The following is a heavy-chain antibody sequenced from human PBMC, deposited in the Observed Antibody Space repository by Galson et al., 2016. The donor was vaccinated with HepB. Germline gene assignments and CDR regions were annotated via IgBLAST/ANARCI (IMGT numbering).Heavy chain of an antibody. CDR2: GNPRTGST. V-gene: IGHV1-46*01. CDR1: GYTFINYY. Sequence: SVKVSCKASGYTFINYYMHRVRQAPGQGLEWMGIGNPRTGSTSYAQKFQDRVTVTRDTSTSTVYMELSSLRSEDTAVYYCARDRGSNSLKGYGMGVWGQGTTVTVSS. D-gene: IGHD3-10*01. CDR3: ARDRGSNSLKGYGMGV. J-gene: IGHJ6*02.